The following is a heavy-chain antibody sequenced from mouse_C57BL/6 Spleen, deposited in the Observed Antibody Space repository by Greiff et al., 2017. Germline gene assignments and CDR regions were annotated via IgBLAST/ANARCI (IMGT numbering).Heavy chain of an antibody. CDR2: IYPGSGNT. CDR3: ARPIYDGYSYAMDY. V-gene: IGHV1-66*01. D-gene: IGHD2-3*01. Sequence: VQLQQSGPELVKPGASVKISCKASGYSFTSYYIHWVKQRPGQGLEWIGWIYPGSGNTKYNEKFKGKATLTADTSSSTAYMQLSSLTSEDSAVYYCARPIYDGYSYAMDYWGQGTSVTVSS. CDR1: GYSFTSYY. J-gene: IGHJ4*01.